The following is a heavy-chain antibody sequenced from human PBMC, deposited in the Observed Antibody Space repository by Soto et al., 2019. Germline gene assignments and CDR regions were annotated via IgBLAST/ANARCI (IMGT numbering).Heavy chain of an antibody. V-gene: IGHV3-23*01. J-gene: IGHJ6*03. Sequence: GGSLRLSCAASGFTFSSYAMSWVRQAPGKGLEWVSAISGSGGSTYYADSVKGRFTISRDNSKNTLYLQMNSLRAEDTAVYYCAKARASVVFIDYYYYMDVWGKGTTVTVSS. CDR3: AKARASVVFIDYYYYMDV. CDR2: ISGSGGST. D-gene: IGHD2-15*01. CDR1: GFTFSSYA.